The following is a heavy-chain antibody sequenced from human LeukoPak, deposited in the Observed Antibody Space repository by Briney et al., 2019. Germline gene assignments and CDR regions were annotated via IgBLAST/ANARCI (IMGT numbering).Heavy chain of an antibody. CDR2: ISSSSSTI. D-gene: IGHD3-10*01. V-gene: IGHV3-48*01. CDR3: ARELMVRGVFY. Sequence: PGGSLRLSCAASGFTFSSYWMHWVRQAPGKGLEWVSYISSSSSTIYYADSVKGRFTISRDNAKNSLYLQMNSLRAEDTAVYYCARELMVRGVFYWGQGTLVTVSS. CDR1: GFTFSSYW. J-gene: IGHJ4*02.